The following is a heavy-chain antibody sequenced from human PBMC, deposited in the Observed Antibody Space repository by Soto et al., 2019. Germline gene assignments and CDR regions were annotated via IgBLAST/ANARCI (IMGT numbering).Heavy chain of an antibody. CDR2: IFDSGST. Sequence: QVQLQESGPGLVKPSETLSLTCTVSGGSISGGVHSWSWIRQPPGKGLEWIGHIFDSGSTYYNPYIKTRLTISVDTSKNQFSLRLSSVTAADTAVYYCAREIMPLTNDWYFDLWGRGTLVTVSS. D-gene: IGHD2-8*01. CDR3: AREIMPLTNDWYFDL. J-gene: IGHJ2*01. V-gene: IGHV4-30-4*01. CDR1: GGSISGGVHS.